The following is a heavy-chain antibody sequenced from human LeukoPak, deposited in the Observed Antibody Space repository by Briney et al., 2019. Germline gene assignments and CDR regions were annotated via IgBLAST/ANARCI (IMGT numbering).Heavy chain of an antibody. J-gene: IGHJ3*02. V-gene: IGHV4-59*01. CDR3: ARVVLGAFDI. D-gene: IGHD3-16*01. CDR1: GGSISSYH. Sequence: PSETLSLTCTVSGGSISSYHWSWIRQPPGKGLEWIGYIYYSGSTNYNPSLKSRVTISVDTSKNQFSLKLSSVTAADTAVYYCARVVLGAFDIWGQGTMVTVSS. CDR2: IYYSGST.